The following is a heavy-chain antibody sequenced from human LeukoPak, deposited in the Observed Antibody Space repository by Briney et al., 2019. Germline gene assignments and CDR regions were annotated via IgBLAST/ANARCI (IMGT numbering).Heavy chain of an antibody. V-gene: IGHV3-53*01. CDR1: GFTVSSNY. Sequence: GGSLRLSCAASGFTVSSNYMSWVRQAPGKGLEWVSIIYSAGATYYADSVRGRFTISRDSSKNTVSPHMNSLRAEDTAIYYCASGGLGARKYYSDPFHYWGQGTLVTVSS. CDR2: IYSAGAT. J-gene: IGHJ4*02. D-gene: IGHD3-10*01. CDR3: ASGGLGARKYYSDPFHY.